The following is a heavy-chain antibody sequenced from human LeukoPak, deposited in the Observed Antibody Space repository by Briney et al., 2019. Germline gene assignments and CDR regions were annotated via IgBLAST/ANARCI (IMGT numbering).Heavy chain of an antibody. V-gene: IGHV4-31*03. CDR3: ARDSVTSPLDY. Sequence: SQTLSLTCTVSGGSISSGGYSWSWISQHPGKGLEWIGYIYYSGSTYYNPSLKSRVTISVDTSKNQFSLKLSSVTAADTAVYYCARDSVTSPLDYWGQGTLVTVSS. CDR1: GGSISSGGYS. D-gene: IGHD4-17*01. CDR2: IYYSGST. J-gene: IGHJ4*02.